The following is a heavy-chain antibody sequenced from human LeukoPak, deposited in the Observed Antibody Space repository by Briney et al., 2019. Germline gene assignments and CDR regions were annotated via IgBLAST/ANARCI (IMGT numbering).Heavy chain of an antibody. CDR3: ARVPYCSSTSCYRTLGY. CDR2: ISAYNGNT. J-gene: IGHJ4*02. D-gene: IGHD2-2*02. Sequence: ASVKVSCKASGYTFTSYGIRWVRQAPGQGLKWIGWISAYNGNTNYAQKLQGRVTMTTDPSTSTAYMELRSLRSDDTAVYYCARVPYCSSTSCYRTLGYWGQGTLVTVSS. V-gene: IGHV1-18*01. CDR1: GYTFTSYG.